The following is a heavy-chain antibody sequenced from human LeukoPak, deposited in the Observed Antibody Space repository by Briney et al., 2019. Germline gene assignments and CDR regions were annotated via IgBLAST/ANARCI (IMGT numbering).Heavy chain of an antibody. V-gene: IGHV3-30-3*01. D-gene: IGHD4-23*01. CDR3: ARGPVVTSDY. CDR2: ISYDGSNK. CDR1: GFAFSSYA. Sequence: PGGSLRLSCAASGFAFSSYAMHWVRQAPGKGLEWVAVISYDGSNKYYADSVKGRFTISRDNSKNTLYLQMNSLRAEDTAVYYCARGPVVTSDYWGQGTLVTVSS. J-gene: IGHJ4*02.